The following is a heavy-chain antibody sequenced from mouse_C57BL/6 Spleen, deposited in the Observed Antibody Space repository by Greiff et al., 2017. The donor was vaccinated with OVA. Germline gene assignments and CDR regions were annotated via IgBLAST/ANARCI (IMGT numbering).Heavy chain of an antibody. V-gene: IGHV8-12*01. J-gene: IGHJ4*01. CDR1: GFSLSTSGMG. CDR2: IYWDDDK. CDR3: ARSRDYYAMDY. Sequence: QVTLKESGPGILQSSQTLSLPCSFSGFSLSTSGMGVSWIRQPSVKVLEWLAHIYWDDDKRYNPSLKSRLTISKDTSRNQVFLKITSVDTADTATYYCARSRDYYAMDYWGQGTSVTVSS.